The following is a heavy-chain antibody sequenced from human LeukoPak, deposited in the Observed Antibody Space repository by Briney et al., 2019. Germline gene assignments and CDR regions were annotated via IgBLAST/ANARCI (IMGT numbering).Heavy chain of an antibody. CDR3: ARAGDFGVVIMSDYFDY. D-gene: IGHD3-3*01. V-gene: IGHV1-46*01. CDR1: GYTFTSYY. CDR2: INPNGGST. J-gene: IGHJ4*02. Sequence: ASVKVSCKVSGYTFTSYYMRWVRQAPGQGLEWMGIINPNGGSTSYAQKFQGRVTMTRDTSTSTVHMELSSLRSEDTAVYYCARAGDFGVVIMSDYFDYWGQGTLVTVSS.